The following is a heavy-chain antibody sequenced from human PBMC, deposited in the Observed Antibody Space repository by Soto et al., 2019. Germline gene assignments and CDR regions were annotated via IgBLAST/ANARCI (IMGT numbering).Heavy chain of an antibody. CDR1: GGSISSGGYS. Sequence: QLQLQESGSGLVKPSQTLSLTCAVSGGSISSGGYSWSWIRQPPGKGLECIGYIYHTGSTYYNPSLTSRGTLSVHSAKNRFSLELSSATAADTAVYCSARGPPVVRWSQGTLVTVSS. CDR2: IYHTGST. V-gene: IGHV4-30-2*01. CDR3: ARGPPVVR. J-gene: IGHJ4*02.